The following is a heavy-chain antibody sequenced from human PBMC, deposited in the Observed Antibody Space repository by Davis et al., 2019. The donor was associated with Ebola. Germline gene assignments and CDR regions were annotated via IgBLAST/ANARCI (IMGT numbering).Heavy chain of an antibody. CDR1: GFTFSDYY. CDR3: ARRAFDNYYFDY. V-gene: IGHV3-7*03. J-gene: IGHJ4*02. CDR2: IKQDGSEK. Sequence: PGGSLRLSCAASGFTFSDYYMSWVLQAPGKGLEWVANIKQDGSEKYYVDSVKGRFTFSRDNAKNSLHLQMDSLRAEDTAVYYCARRAFDNYYFDYWGQGTLVTVSS. D-gene: IGHD1-1*01.